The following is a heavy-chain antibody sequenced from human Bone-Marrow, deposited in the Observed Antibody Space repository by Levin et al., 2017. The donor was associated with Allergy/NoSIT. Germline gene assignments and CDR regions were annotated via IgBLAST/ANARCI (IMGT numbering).Heavy chain of an antibody. D-gene: IGHD1-1*01. CDR1: GFTFNNYC. CDR2: IIQDGIDK. Sequence: GESLKISCAASGFTFNNYCMGWVRQAPGKGLEWVAIIIQDGIDKYYVDSVKGRFTISRDSAKNSAYLQMNSLRVEDTAVYHCARAPPLQLPFNFWGQGTMVTVSS. CDR3: ARAPPLQLPFNF. V-gene: IGHV3-7*04. J-gene: IGHJ3*01.